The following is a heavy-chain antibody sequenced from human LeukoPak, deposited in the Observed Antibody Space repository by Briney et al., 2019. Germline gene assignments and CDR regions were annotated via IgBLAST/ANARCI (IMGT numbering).Heavy chain of an antibody. CDR2: ISRSGNYT. D-gene: IGHD3-16*01. V-gene: IGHV3-21*01. CDR1: GFTFSSYY. J-gene: IGHJ4*02. CDR3: TRVSYADGGYFDY. Sequence: SGGSLRLSCAASGFTFSSYYMNWVRQAPGKGLEWVSSISRSGNYTYYADSVKGRFTISRDNAKNSLYLQMNSLGAEDTAVYYCTRVSYADGGYFDYWGQGTLVTVSS.